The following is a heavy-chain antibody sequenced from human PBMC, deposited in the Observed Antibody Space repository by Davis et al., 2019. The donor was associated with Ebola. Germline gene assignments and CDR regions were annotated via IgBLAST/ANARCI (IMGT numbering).Heavy chain of an antibody. V-gene: IGHV3-48*04. D-gene: IGHD3-9*01. J-gene: IGHJ6*02. Sequence: GESLKISCTASGFTFSSYTMNWVRQAPGKGLEWISYISSSGVSVNYADSVKGRFTISRDNDKESLFLQMNSLRAEDSAVYYCARDSTVYFDWLTNYYYGMDVWGQGTTVTVSS. CDR2: ISSSGVSV. CDR1: GFTFSSYT. CDR3: ARDSTVYFDWLTNYYYGMDV.